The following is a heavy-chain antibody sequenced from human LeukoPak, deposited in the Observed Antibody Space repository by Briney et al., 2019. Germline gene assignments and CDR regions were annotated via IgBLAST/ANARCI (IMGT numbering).Heavy chain of an antibody. V-gene: IGHV1-2*06. D-gene: IGHD3-3*01. Sequence: ASVKVSCKASGYTFTGYYMHWVRQAPGQGLEWMGRINPNSGGTNYAQKLQGRVTMTRDTSNSTAYMELSSLRSEDTAVYYCARGSSFSLEWLLSYFDYWGQGTLVTVSS. CDR3: ARGSSFSLEWLLSYFDY. CDR2: INPNSGGT. CDR1: GYTFTGYY. J-gene: IGHJ4*02.